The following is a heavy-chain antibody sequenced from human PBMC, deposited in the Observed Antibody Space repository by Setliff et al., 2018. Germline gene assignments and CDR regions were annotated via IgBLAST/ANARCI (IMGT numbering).Heavy chain of an antibody. CDR3: VRLAGQLGQTRSNYYYYYYMDV. CDR1: GFTFGDYA. D-gene: IGHD6-6*01. J-gene: IGHJ6*03. Sequence: GGSLRLSCTASGFTFGDYAMTWVRQAPGKGLEWVANIKEDGGEQYYVDSVKGRFTISRDNAKNSLYLQMNSLAAEDTAVFYCVRLAGQLGQTRSNYYYYYYMDVWGKGTTVTVSS. V-gene: IGHV3-7*01. CDR2: IKEDGGEQ.